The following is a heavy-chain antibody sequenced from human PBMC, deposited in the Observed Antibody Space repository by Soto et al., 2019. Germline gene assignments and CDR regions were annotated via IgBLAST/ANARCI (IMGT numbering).Heavy chain of an antibody. V-gene: IGHV1-69*13. Sequence: SVKVSCKASGGTFSSYAISWVRQAPGQGLEWMGGIIPIFGTANYAQKFQGRVTITADESTSTAYMELSSLRSEDTAVYYCARQYSGSYHFDYWGQGTLVTSPQ. CDR1: GGTFSSYA. J-gene: IGHJ4*02. CDR2: IIPIFGTA. D-gene: IGHD1-26*01. CDR3: ARQYSGSYHFDY.